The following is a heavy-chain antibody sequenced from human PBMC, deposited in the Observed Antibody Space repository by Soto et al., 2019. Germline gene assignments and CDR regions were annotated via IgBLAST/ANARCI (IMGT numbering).Heavy chain of an antibody. CDR1: GGSFSGYY. CDR2: INHSGST. D-gene: IGHD6-13*01. V-gene: IGHV4-34*01. CDR3: ASLPSRGIAAAVIQH. J-gene: IGHJ1*01. Sequence: QVQLQQWGAGLLKPSETLSLTCAVYGGSFSGYYWSWIRQPPGKGLEWIGEINHSGSTNYNPSLKSRVTISVDTSKNQFSLKLSSVTAADTAVYYCASLPSRGIAAAVIQHWGQGTLVTVSS.